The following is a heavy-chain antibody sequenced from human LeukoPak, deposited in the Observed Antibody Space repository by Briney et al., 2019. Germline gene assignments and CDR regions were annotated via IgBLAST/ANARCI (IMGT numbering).Heavy chain of an antibody. CDR1: GFTFSSYS. V-gene: IGHV3-21*01. Sequence: PGGSLRLSCAASGFTFSSYSMNWARQAPGKGLEWVSSISSSSSYIYYADSVKGRFTISRDNAKNSLYLQMNSLRAEDTAVYYCAREGYCSSTSCPTFDYWGQGTLVTVSS. J-gene: IGHJ4*02. D-gene: IGHD2-2*01. CDR2: ISSSSSYI. CDR3: AREGYCSSTSCPTFDY.